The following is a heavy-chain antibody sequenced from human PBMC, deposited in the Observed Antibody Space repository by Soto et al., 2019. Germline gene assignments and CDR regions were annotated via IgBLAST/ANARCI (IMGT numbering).Heavy chain of an antibody. CDR1: GYTFSNYA. Sequence: ASVKVSCKASGYTFSNYAISWVRQAPGQGLEWMRWISVYNGNTKSAEKYQGRVTMTTDTFTSTAYMELRSLSSDDTALYYCARDGRITVIRGPLPFDSWG. D-gene: IGHD3-10*01. V-gene: IGHV1-18*01. CDR3: ARDGRITVIRGPLPFDS. J-gene: IGHJ5*01. CDR2: ISVYNGNT.